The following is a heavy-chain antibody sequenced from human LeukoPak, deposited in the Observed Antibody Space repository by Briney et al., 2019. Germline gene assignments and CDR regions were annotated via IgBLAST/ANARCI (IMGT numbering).Heavy chain of an antibody. CDR3: APEGGYSYDY. V-gene: IGHV3-74*01. CDR1: GFTISTYW. D-gene: IGHD5-18*01. Sequence: GGSLRLSCAASGFTISTYWMHWVRQAPGKGLVWVARISSDGNTARYADFVEGRFAISRDNAKNTLYLQMNSLRAEDTAVYYCAPEGGYSYDYWGQGTLVTVSS. J-gene: IGHJ4*02. CDR2: ISSDGNTA.